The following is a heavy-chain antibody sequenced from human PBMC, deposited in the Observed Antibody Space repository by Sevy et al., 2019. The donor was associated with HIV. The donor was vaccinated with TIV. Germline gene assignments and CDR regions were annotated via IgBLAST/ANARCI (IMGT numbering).Heavy chain of an antibody. Sequence: GESLKISCKGSGYIFTNYWITWVRQMPGKGLEWMGIVYPGDAVVKYNPAFEGHVPMSVDKTITTAYLQRSNLKASDTAIYYCARSASYMDVWGQGTTVTVSS. CDR1: GYIFTNYW. J-gene: IGHJ6*02. V-gene: IGHV5-51*01. D-gene: IGHD3-16*01. CDR2: VYPGDAVV. CDR3: ARSASYMDV.